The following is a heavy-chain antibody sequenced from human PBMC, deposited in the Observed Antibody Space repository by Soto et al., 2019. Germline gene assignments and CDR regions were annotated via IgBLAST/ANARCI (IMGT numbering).Heavy chain of an antibody. CDR3: ARDFGQQLVYDAFVI. J-gene: IGHJ3*02. D-gene: IGHD6-13*01. Sequence: EVQLVESGGGLVQPGRSLRLSCAASGFTFDDYAMHWVRQAPGKGLEWVSGISWNSGSIGYADSVKGRFTISRDNAKNTLYLQKNSLRAEHTAWNYCARDFGQQLVYDAFVIWGQGTIVTFSS. V-gene: IGHV3-9*01. CDR1: GFTFDDYA. CDR2: ISWNSGSI.